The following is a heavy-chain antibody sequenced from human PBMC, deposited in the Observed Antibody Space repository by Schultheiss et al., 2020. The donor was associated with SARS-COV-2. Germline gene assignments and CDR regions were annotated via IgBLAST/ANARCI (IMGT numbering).Heavy chain of an antibody. CDR3: ARAAYYYDSSGYAFDY. Sequence: SETLSLTCTVSGGSISSYYWSWIRQPAGKGLEWIGSIYYSGSTNYNPSLKSRVTISVDTSKNQFSLKLSSVTAADTAVYYCARAAYYYDSSGYAFDYWGQGTLVTVSS. CDR1: GGSISSYY. D-gene: IGHD3-22*01. J-gene: IGHJ4*02. CDR2: IYYSGST. V-gene: IGHV4-59*08.